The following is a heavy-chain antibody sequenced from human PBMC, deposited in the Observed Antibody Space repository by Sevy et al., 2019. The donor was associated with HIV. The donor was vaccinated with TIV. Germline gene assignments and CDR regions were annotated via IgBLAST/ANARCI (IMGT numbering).Heavy chain of an antibody. CDR3: AARSGYSYGYEVDY. V-gene: IGHV3-23*01. Sequence: GGSLRLSCAASGFTFSSYAMSWVRQAPGKGLEWVSAISGSGGSTYYADSVKGRFTISRDNSKNTLYLQMNSLRAEDKAVYYCAARSGYSYGYEVDYWGQGTLVTVSS. D-gene: IGHD5-18*01. CDR1: GFTFSSYA. J-gene: IGHJ4*02. CDR2: ISGSGGST.